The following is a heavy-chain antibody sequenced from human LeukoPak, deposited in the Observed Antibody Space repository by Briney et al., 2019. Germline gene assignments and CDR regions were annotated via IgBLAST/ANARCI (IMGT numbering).Heavy chain of an antibody. CDR2: IFYSGST. D-gene: IGHD3-10*01. Sequence: PSETLSLTCAVSGGSFKSYYWGWIHQPPGKGLEWIGNIFYSGSTYYGPSLKSRLTISLDTSRNQFSLKLNSVTAADTAVNYCAKSNGYGLIDIWGQGTMVTVSS. CDR1: GGSFKSYY. CDR3: AKSNGYGLIDI. V-gene: IGHV4-59*12. J-gene: IGHJ3*02.